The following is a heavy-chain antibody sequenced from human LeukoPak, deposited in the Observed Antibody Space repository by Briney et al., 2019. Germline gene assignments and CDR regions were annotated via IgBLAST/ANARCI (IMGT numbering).Heavy chain of an antibody. V-gene: IGHV1-69*05. CDR3: AMDHGYYFDY. CDR1: GGTFSSYA. D-gene: IGHD2-2*03. CDR2: IIPIFGTA. Sequence: SVTVSFKASGGTFSSYAISWVRQAPGQGLEWMGGIIPIFGTANYAQKFQGRVAITTDESTSTAYMELSSLRSEDTAVYYCAMDHGYYFDYWGQGTLVTVSA. J-gene: IGHJ4*02.